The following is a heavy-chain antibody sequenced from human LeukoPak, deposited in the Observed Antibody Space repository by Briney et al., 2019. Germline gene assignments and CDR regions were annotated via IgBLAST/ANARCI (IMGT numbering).Heavy chain of an antibody. J-gene: IGHJ4*02. CDR3: AKDLITGTSLFDY. V-gene: IGHV3-30*02. CDR1: GFSFRNYG. D-gene: IGHD1/OR15-1a*01. Sequence: PGGSLRLSCAASGFSFRNYGTHWVRQAPGKGLEGVAFIQYDESKIYYADSVKGRFTISRDNSKNTLYLQMNSLRPEDTAVYYCAKDLITGTSLFDYWGQGTLVTVSS. CDR2: IQYDESKI.